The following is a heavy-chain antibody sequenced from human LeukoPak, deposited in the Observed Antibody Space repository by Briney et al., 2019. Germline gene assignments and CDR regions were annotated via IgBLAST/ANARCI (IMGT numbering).Heavy chain of an antibody. CDR2: INHSGST. D-gene: IGHD2-2*03. V-gene: IGHV4-34*01. CDR3: ARGGFGYFSSTSCPPLYNWFDP. Sequence: SETLSLTCAVYGGSFSGYYWSWIRQPPGKGLEWIGEINHSGSTNYNPSLKSRVTISVDTSKNQFSLKLSSVTAAETAVYYCARGGFGYFSSTSCPPLYNWFDPWGQGTLVTVSS. CDR1: GGSFSGYY. J-gene: IGHJ5*02.